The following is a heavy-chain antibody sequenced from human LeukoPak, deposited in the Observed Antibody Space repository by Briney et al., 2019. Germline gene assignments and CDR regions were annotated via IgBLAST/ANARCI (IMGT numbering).Heavy chain of an antibody. CDR1: GYSISSGYY. CDR3: ARGPEGYYMDV. CDR2: IYHSGST. V-gene: IGHV4-38-2*02. J-gene: IGHJ6*03. Sequence: SETLSLTCTVSGYSISSGYYWGWIRQPPGKGLEWIGSIYHSGSTYYNPSLKSRVTISVDTSKNQFSLKLSSVTAADTAVYYCARGPEGYYMDVWGKGTTVTASS.